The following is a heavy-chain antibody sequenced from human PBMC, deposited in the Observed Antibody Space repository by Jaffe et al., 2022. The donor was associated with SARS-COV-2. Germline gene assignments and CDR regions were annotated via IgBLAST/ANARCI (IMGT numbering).Heavy chain of an antibody. CDR2: TGSSGAST. CDR3: AKVYDGHFDN. D-gene: IGHD5-12*01. CDR1: GFIFSTYA. V-gene: IGHV3-23*01. Sequence: EVQLLESGGALVQPGGSLSLSCAASGFIFSTYAMSWVRQAPGKGLEWVSTTGSSGASTWYADSVKGRFTLFRDNSRNTLYLQMNTLRAEDSAVYYCAKVYDGHFDNWGQGTLVTVSS. J-gene: IGHJ4*02.